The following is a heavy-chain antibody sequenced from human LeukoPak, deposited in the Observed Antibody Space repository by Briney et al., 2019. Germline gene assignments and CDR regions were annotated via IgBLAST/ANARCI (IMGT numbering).Heavy chain of an antibody. CDR2: IYYSGST. J-gene: IGHJ4*02. Sequence: SETLSLTYTVSGGSISGSSYYWGWIRQPPGKGLEWIGSIYYSGSTYYKPSLKSRVTMSVDTSKNQFSLKLSSVTAADTAVYYCARPQRYSNYALDYWGQGTLVTVSS. CDR1: GGSISGSSYY. CDR3: ARPQRYSNYALDY. D-gene: IGHD4-11*01. V-gene: IGHV4-39*01.